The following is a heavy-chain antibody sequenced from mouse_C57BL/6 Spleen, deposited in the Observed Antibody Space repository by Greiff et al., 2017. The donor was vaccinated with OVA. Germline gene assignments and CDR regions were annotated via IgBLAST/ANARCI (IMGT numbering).Heavy chain of an antibody. CDR1: GFSLTSYG. Sequence: VKLQESGPGLVQPSQSLSITCTVSGFSLTSYGVHWVRQSPGKGLEWLGVIWSGGSTDYNAAFISRLSISKDNSKSQVFFKMNSLQADDTAIYYCARKTITTVVGAMDYWGQGTSVTVSS. CDR2: IWSGGST. V-gene: IGHV2-2*01. D-gene: IGHD1-1*01. J-gene: IGHJ4*01. CDR3: ARKTITTVVGAMDY.